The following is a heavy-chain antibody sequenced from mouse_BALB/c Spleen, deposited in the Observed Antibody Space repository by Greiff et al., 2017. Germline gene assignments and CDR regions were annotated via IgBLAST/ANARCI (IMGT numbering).Heavy chain of an antibody. V-gene: IGHV5-6-2*01. CDR1: GFTFSSYY. CDR2: INSNGGST. D-gene: IGHD1-1*01. CDR3: AIQYYYGIYWYFDV. Sequence: DVKLQESGGGLVKLGGSLKLSCAASGFTFSSYYMSWVRQTPEKRLELVAAINSNGGSTYYPDTVKGRFTISRDNAKNTLYLQMSSLKSEDTALYYCAIQYYYGIYWYFDVWGAGTTVTVSS. J-gene: IGHJ1*01.